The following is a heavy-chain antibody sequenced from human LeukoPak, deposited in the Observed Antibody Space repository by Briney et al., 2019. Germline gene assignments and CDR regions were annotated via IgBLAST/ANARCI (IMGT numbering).Heavy chain of an antibody. J-gene: IGHJ3*02. CDR2: IYYSGST. D-gene: IGHD3-10*01. V-gene: IGHV4-31*03. CDR3: ARDGSGSYHRDAFDI. Sequence: SQTLSLTCTVSGGSISSGGYYWSWIRQHPWKGLEWIGYIYYSGSTYYNPSLKSRVTISVDTSKNQFSLKLSSVTAADTAVYYCARDGSGSYHRDAFDIWGQGTMVTVSS. CDR1: GGSISSGGYY.